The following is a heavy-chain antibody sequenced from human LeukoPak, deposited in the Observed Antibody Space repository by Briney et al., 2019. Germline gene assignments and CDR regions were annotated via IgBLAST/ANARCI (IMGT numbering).Heavy chain of an antibody. Sequence: PGGSLRLSCAASGFTFSDCRMNWVRQAPGKGLEWISYISSGSTTIYYADSVKGRFTISRDNARKSLYLQMNSLRAEDTAVYYCARVTSGSSYVDDYWGQGTLVTVSS. D-gene: IGHD1-26*01. CDR1: GFTFSDCR. CDR2: ISSGSTTI. J-gene: IGHJ4*02. CDR3: ARVTSGSSYVDDY. V-gene: IGHV3-48*01.